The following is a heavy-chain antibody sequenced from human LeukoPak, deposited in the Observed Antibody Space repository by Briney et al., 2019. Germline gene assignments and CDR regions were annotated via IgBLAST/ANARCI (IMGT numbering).Heavy chain of an antibody. J-gene: IGHJ4*02. D-gene: IGHD2-2*01. CDR1: GFTFSDYY. CDR2: ISSSGSAI. CDR3: ARWGSTSCYDY. Sequence: PGGSLRLSCAPSGFTFSDYYMSWIRQAPGKGLEWVSYISSSGSAIYYADSVKGRFTISRDNSKNTLFLQMGSLRADDMAVYYCARWGSTSCYDYWGQGTLVTASS. V-gene: IGHV3-11*04.